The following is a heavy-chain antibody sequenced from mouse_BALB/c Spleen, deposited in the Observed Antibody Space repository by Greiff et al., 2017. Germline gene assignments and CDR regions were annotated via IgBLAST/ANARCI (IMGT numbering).Heavy chain of an antibody. D-gene: IGHD1-1*02. Sequence: EVQVVESGGGLVKPGGSLKLSCAASGFAFSSYDMSWVRQTPEKRLEWVAYISSGGGSTYYPDTVKGRFTISRDNAKNTLYLQMSSLKSEDTAMYYCARLLWDYAMDYWGQGTSVTVSS. V-gene: IGHV5-12-1*01. CDR2: ISSGGGST. J-gene: IGHJ4*01. CDR3: ARLLWDYAMDY. CDR1: GFAFSSYD.